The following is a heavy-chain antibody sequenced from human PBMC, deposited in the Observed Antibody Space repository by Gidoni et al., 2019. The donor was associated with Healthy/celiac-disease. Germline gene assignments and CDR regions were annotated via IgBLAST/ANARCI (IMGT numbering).Heavy chain of an antibody. J-gene: IGHJ3*02. CDR1: GGSISSSSYY. CDR3: ARGGGSSWYRGAFDI. V-gene: IGHV4-39*07. D-gene: IGHD6-13*01. CDR2: IYYSGST. Sequence: QLQLQESGPGLVKPSETLSLTCTVSGGSISSSSYYWGWIRQPPGKGLEWIGSIYYSGSTYYNPSLKSRVTISVDTSKNQFSLKLSSVTAADTAVYYCARGGGSSWYRGAFDIWGQGTMVTVSS.